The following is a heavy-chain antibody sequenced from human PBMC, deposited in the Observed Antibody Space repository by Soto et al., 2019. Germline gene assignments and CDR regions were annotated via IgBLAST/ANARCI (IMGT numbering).Heavy chain of an antibody. D-gene: IGHD5-18*01. CDR3: ARGMAAMVPDLNYYYGMDV. Sequence: GASVKVSCKASGYTFTSYGISWVRQAPGQGLEWMGWISAYNGNTNYAQKLQGRVTMTTDTSTSTAYMELRSLRSDDTAVYYCARGMAAMVPDLNYYYGMDVWGQGTTVTVSS. CDR2: ISAYNGNT. CDR1: GYTFTSYG. V-gene: IGHV1-18*04. J-gene: IGHJ6*02.